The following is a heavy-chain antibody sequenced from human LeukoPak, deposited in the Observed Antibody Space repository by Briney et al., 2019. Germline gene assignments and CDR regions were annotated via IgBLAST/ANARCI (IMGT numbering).Heavy chain of an antibody. Sequence: PSETLSLTCTVSGGSISSYYWSWIRQPPGKGLEWIGYIYYSGSTNYNPSLKSRVTISVDTSKNQFSLKLSSVTAADTAVYYCARGERITIFGVVIPFDYWGQGTLVTVSS. D-gene: IGHD3-3*01. CDR1: GGSISSYY. J-gene: IGHJ4*02. CDR2: IYYSGST. CDR3: ARGERITIFGVVIPFDY. V-gene: IGHV4-59*12.